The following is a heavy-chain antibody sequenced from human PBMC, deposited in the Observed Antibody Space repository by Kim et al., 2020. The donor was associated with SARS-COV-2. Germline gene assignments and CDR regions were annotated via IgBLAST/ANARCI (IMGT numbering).Heavy chain of an antibody. CDR3: ARGPAGFLTYFDY. D-gene: IGHD2-2*01. CDR1: GGSFSGYY. V-gene: IGHV4-34*01. CDR2: INHSGST. J-gene: IGHJ4*02. Sequence: SETLSLTCAVYGGSFSGYYWSWIRQPPGKGLEWIGEINHSGSTNYNPSLKSRVTISVDTSKIQFSLKLSSVTAADTAVYYCARGPAGFLTYFDYWGQGTLVTVSS.